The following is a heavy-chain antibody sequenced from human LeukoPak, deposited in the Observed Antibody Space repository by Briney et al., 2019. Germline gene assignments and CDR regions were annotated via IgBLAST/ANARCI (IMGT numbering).Heavy chain of an antibody. J-gene: IGHJ4*02. CDR1: GYSFTTYW. Sequence: GESLKISFKGSGYSFTTYWIGWVRQMPGKGLEWMGIIYPGDSDTRYSPSFRGQVTMSADKSINTAYLQWSSLKASDTAMYYCARRQGCSSSSCPPDSWGQGTLVTVSS. CDR2: IYPGDSDT. D-gene: IGHD2-2*01. V-gene: IGHV5-51*01. CDR3: ARRQGCSSSSCPPDS.